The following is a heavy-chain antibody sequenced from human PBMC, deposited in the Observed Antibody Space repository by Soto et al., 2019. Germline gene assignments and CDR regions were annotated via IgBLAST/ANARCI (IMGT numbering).Heavy chain of an antibody. Sequence: EVQLVESGGGLVQPGRSLRLSCAASGFIFDEYAMHWVRQAPGKGLEWVAGISWNSGAIHYADSVKGRFTISRDNAKNSLYLQMNSVRAEDTAFYYCGKDLEYYYGSGRIDYWGQGTLVTVSS. J-gene: IGHJ4*02. CDR1: GFIFDEYA. D-gene: IGHD3-10*01. V-gene: IGHV3-9*01. CDR2: ISWNSGAI. CDR3: GKDLEYYYGSGRIDY.